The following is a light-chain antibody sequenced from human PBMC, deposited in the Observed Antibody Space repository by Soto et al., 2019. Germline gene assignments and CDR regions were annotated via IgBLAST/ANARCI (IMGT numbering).Light chain of an antibody. Sequence: QSVLTQPPSVSGTPGQRVTISCSGSSSNIGKNTVNWYQQLPGTAPKLLIYTNNQRPSGVPDRFFGSKSGTSASLAISGLQSEDGADYYCATWDDRLTGWVFGGGTKVTVL. CDR1: SSNIGKNT. CDR3: ATWDDRLTGWV. J-gene: IGLJ3*02. CDR2: TNN. V-gene: IGLV1-44*01.